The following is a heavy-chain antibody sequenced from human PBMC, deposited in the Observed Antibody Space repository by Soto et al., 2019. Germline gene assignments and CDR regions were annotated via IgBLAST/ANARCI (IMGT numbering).Heavy chain of an antibody. Sequence: QVQLVQSGAEVKKPGASVKVSCKASGYTFTSYGISWVRQAPGQGLEWMGWISAYNGNTNYAQKLQGRVTMTTDTYTSTDYMELRSLRSDDTAVYYCSRADPLPPPATVNTSDYWGQGTLGTVSS. D-gene: IGHD4-17*01. V-gene: IGHV1-18*01. CDR1: GYTFTSYG. J-gene: IGHJ4*02. CDR3: SRADPLPPPATVNTSDY. CDR2: ISAYNGNT.